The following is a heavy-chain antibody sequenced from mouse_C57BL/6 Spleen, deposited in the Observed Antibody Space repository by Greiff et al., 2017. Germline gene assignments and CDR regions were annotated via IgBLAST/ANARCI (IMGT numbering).Heavy chain of an antibody. Sequence: VQLQQPGAELVKPGASVKLSCKASGYTFTSYCITWVKQRPGKGLEWIAQIYPGDGDTNYTGKFKGKATLTADKSSSTAYMQLSSLTSEDSAVYFCASIYYDYDDWYFDVWGTGTTVTVSA. CDR2: IYPGDGDT. CDR1: GYTFTSYC. D-gene: IGHD2-4*01. V-gene: IGHV1-80*01. CDR3: ASIYYDYDDWYFDV. J-gene: IGHJ1*03.